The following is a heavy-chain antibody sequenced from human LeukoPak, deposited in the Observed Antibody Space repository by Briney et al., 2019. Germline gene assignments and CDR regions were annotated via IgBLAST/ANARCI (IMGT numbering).Heavy chain of an antibody. J-gene: IGHJ6*02. CDR2: IYSGGST. CDR1: GFTVSSNY. Sequence: PGGSLRLSCAASGFTVSSNYMSWVRQAPGKGLEWVSVIYSGGSTYYADSVKGRFTISRDNSKNTLYLQMNSPRADDTAVYYCARDGSYCSSTSCSEGYYGMDVWGQGTTVTVSS. V-gene: IGHV3-53*01. CDR3: ARDGSYCSSTSCSEGYYGMDV. D-gene: IGHD2-2*01.